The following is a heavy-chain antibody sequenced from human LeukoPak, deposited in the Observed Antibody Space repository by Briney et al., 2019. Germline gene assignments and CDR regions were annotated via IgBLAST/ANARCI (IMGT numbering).Heavy chain of an antibody. CDR1: RFSFSAYS. CDR2: ISRRGDRT. CDR3: AKDRPNWAIDG. V-gene: IGHV3-23*01. D-gene: IGHD3-16*01. Sequence: GGSLRLSCAASRFSFSAYSMSWVRQAPGKGPEWVSAISRRGDRTYYADSVKGRFSISRDDARKSLYLQMNSLRAEGTALYYCAKDRPNWAIDGWGQGTQVTVSS. J-gene: IGHJ4*02.